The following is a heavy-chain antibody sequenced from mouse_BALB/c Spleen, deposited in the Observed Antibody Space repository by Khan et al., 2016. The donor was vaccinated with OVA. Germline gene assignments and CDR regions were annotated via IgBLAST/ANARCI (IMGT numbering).Heavy chain of an antibody. CDR3: ARGGAAYDRNDGGAMEY. D-gene: IGHD2-14*01. V-gene: IGHV9-4*02. CDR1: GYTFTTAG. Sequence: QIQLVQSGPELKKPGETVRISCKASGYTFTTAGIQWVQKMPGKGLKWIGRINTHSGVPKYAEDFKGRFAFSLETSVNTAYLQITNLKNEDTATYFWARGGAAYDRNDGGAMEYWGQGPSVTVSS. J-gene: IGHJ4*01. CDR2: INTHSGVP.